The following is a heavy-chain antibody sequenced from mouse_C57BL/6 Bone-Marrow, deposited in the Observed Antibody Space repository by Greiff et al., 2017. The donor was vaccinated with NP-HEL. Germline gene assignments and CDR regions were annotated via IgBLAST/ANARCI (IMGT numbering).Heavy chain of an antibody. CDR2: FYPGSGSI. Sequence: QVHVKQSGAELVKPGASVKLSCKASGYTFTEYTIHWVKQRSGQGLEWIGWFYPGSGSIKYNEKFKDKATLTADKSSSTVYMELSRLTSEDSAVYFCARHEEGQLRLLAWFAYWGQGTLVTVSA. J-gene: IGHJ3*01. CDR1: GYTFTEYT. CDR3: ARHEEGQLRLLAWFAY. V-gene: IGHV1-62-2*01. D-gene: IGHD3-2*02.